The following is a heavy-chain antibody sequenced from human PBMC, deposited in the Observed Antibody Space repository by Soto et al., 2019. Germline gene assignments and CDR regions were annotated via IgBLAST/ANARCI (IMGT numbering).Heavy chain of an antibody. CDR3: ARDSGDYYDSSGYIDY. CDR2: ISYDGSNK. Sequence: PGGSLRLSCAASGFTFSSYAMHWVRQAPGKGLEWVAVISYDGSNKYYADSVKGRFTISRDNSKNTLYLQMNSLRAEDTAVYYCARDSGDYYDSSGYIDYWGQGTLVTVSS. V-gene: IGHV3-30-3*01. CDR1: GFTFSSYA. J-gene: IGHJ4*02. D-gene: IGHD3-22*01.